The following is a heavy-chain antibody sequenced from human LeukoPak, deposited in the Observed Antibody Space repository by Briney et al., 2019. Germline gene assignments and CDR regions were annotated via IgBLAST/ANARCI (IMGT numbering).Heavy chain of an antibody. CDR1: GFIFSNYW. CDR3: ARDKSYGDSEDY. Sequence: GGSLRLSCSASGFIFSNYWMSWVRQAPGKGLEWVANINQDGREKYYVDSVRGRFTISRDNAKNSLSLQMDSLRAEDTALYYCARDKSYGDSEDYWGQGTLVTVSS. J-gene: IGHJ4*02. V-gene: IGHV3-7*05. D-gene: IGHD4-17*01. CDR2: INQDGREK.